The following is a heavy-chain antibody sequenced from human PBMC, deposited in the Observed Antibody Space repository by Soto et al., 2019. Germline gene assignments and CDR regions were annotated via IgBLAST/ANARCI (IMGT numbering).Heavy chain of an antibody. CDR2: IYYSGST. CDR3: ARWGVDTAMVTEWFDP. D-gene: IGHD5-18*01. Sequence: SETLSLTCTVSGGSINSYYWSWIRQPPGKGLEWIGYIYYSGSTNYNPSLKSRVTMSADTSKNQFSLKLSSVTAADTAVYYCARWGVDTAMVTEWFDPWGQGTLVTVSS. CDR1: GGSINSYY. V-gene: IGHV4-59*08. J-gene: IGHJ5*02.